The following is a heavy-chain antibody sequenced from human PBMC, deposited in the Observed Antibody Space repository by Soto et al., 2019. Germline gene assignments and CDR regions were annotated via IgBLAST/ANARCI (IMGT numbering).Heavy chain of an antibody. CDR1: GGSMRGYS. D-gene: IGHD3-3*01. V-gene: IGHV4-59*13. CDR2: VSHSGRT. J-gene: IGHJ6*02. Sequence: PSETLSLTCKVSGGSMRGYSWSWIRQTPGEGLEWIGYVSHSGRTDYSPSLKNRVTISLDMSKNHFALHVNSVDPADTAVYYCARVAMENYHDMWSGSTSSASDVWGQGTTVTVSS. CDR3: ARVAMENYHDMWSGSTSSASDV.